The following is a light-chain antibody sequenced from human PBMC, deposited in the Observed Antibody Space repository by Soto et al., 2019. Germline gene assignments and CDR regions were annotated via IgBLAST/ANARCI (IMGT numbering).Light chain of an antibody. Sequence: VLTQSPGTLSLSPGDSVTLSCRASQYINTRLAWYQHRPGQAPRLLIYQTSIRAAGIQARLSGSGSGTELTLTIRSIEPEDFAVYYCKQRSNWPTCGQGTRLEIK. V-gene: IGKV3-11*01. J-gene: IGKJ5*01. CDR1: QYINTR. CDR3: KQRSNWPT. CDR2: QTS.